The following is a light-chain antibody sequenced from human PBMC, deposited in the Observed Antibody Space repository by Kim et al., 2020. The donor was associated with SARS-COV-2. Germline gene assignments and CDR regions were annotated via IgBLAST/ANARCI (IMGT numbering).Light chain of an antibody. CDR1: SLRSYY. CDR3: NSRDSSTNHLV. V-gene: IGLV3-19*01. J-gene: IGLJ2*01. Sequence: ALGQTVRITCQGDSLRSYYASWYQQKAGQAPVVVIYGKNNRLSGIPDRFSGYTSGNTASLTITGAQAEDEAVYYCNSRDSSTNHLVFGGGTQLTVL. CDR2: GKN.